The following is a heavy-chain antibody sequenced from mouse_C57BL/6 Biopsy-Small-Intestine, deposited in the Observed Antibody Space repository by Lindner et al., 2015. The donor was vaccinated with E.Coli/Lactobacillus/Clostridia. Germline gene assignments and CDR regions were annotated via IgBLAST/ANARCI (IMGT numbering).Heavy chain of an antibody. Sequence: VQLQESGAELARPGASVKLSCKASGYTFTSYGISWVKQRTGQGLEWIGEIYPRSGNTYYNEKFKGKATLTADKSSSTAYVELRSLTSEDSAVYFCAREGLYYGSIWYFDVWGTGTTVTVSS. CDR3: AREGLYYGSIWYFDV. J-gene: IGHJ1*03. CDR1: GYTFTSYG. CDR2: IYPRSGNT. D-gene: IGHD1-1*01. V-gene: IGHV1-81*01.